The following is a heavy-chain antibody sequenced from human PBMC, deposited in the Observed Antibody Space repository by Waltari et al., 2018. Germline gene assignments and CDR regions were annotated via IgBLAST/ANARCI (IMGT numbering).Heavy chain of an antibody. CDR2: IRYDGSNK. Sequence: VQLVGSGGGVVQPGGSLRLSCAASGFTFSSYVMHLVRQDPGKGLEWVAFIRYDGSNKYYADSVKGRFTNYRDNSKNTLYLKMNSLRAEDKAVYYCAKDSGYNSYFDYWGQGTLVTVSS. CDR3: AKDSGYNSYFDY. J-gene: IGHJ4*02. CDR1: GFTFSSYV. V-gene: IGHV3-30*02. D-gene: IGHD5-12*01.